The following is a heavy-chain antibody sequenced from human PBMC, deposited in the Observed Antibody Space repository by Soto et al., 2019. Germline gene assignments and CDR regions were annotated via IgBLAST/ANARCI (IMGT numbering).Heavy chain of an antibody. CDR1: VFSVSSSGEG. V-gene: IGHV2-5*02. Sequence: SGPTLLNPTQTLTLTCTVSVFSVSSSGEGVGWIRQPPGKALEWLALIYWDDDKRYSPSLKSRLTITKDTSKNQVVLTLTNMAPVDTATYSCAHTAPKIVTAGGHGGFDFGGQGTLVTVSS. CDR2: IYWDDDK. J-gene: IGHJ4*02. CDR3: AHTAPKIVTAGGHGGFDF. D-gene: IGHD2-21*02.